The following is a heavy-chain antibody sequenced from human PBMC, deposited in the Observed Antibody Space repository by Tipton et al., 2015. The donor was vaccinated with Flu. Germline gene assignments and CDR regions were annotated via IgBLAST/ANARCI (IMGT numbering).Heavy chain of an antibody. Sequence: QLVQSGAEVKKPGASVKVSCKASGYTFTSYYMHWVRQAPGQGLEWMGIINPSGGSTSYAQKFQGRVTMTRDTSTSTVYMELSSLRSGDTAMYYCARDVNRWLQFFDYWGQGTLVTVSS. CDR3: ARDVNRWLQFFDY. J-gene: IGHJ4*02. CDR1: GYTFTSYY. V-gene: IGHV1-46*01. D-gene: IGHD5-24*01. CDR2: INPSGGST.